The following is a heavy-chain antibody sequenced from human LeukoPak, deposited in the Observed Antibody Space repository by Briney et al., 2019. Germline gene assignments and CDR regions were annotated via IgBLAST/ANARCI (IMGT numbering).Heavy chain of an antibody. CDR3: ARDRVADSSGYYYGAFDI. J-gene: IGHJ3*02. V-gene: IGHV1-2*02. CDR1: GYTFTGYY. Sequence: ASVKVSCKASGYTFTGYYMHWVRQAPGQGLEWMGWINPNSGGTNYAQKFQGRVTMTRDTPISTAYMELSRLRSDDTAVYYCARDRVADSSGYYYGAFDIWGQGTMVTVSS. D-gene: IGHD3-22*01. CDR2: INPNSGGT.